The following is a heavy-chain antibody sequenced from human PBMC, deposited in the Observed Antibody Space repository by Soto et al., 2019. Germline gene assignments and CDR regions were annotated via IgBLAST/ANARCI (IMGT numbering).Heavy chain of an antibody. CDR3: ARATSGYSSSWGSRGLDY. Sequence: SVKVSCKASGGTFISYAISWVRQAPGQGLEWMGGNIPIFVTANYAQKFQGRFTITADASTSTAYMELSSLRSEDTAVYYCARATSGYSSSWGSRGLDYWGQGTLVTVSS. CDR2: NIPIFVTA. CDR1: GGTFISYA. V-gene: IGHV1-69*13. D-gene: IGHD6-13*01. J-gene: IGHJ4*02.